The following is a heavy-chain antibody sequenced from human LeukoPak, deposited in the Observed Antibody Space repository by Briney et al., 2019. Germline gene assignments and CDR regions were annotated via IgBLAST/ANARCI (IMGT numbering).Heavy chain of an antibody. J-gene: IGHJ4*02. Sequence: GASVTVSCTASGYTFTSYYMRWVRQAPGQGLEWMGIINPSGGSTSYAQKFQGRVTMTRDTSTSTVYMELSSLRSEDTAVYYCATAHSSSSLGDYWGQGTLVTVSS. CDR2: INPSGGST. V-gene: IGHV1-46*01. D-gene: IGHD6-6*01. CDR3: ATAHSSSSLGDY. CDR1: GYTFTSYY.